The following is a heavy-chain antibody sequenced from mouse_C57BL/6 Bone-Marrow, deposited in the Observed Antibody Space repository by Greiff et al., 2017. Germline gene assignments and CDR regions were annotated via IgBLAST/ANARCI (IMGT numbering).Heavy chain of an antibody. CDR1: GYTFTSYG. D-gene: IGHD2-1*01. CDR3: ARKDYYGNPYYFDY. Sequence: VHLVESGAELARPGASVKLSCKASGYTFTSYGISWVKQRTGQGLEWIGEIYPRSGNTYYNEKFKGKATLPADKSSSTAYMELRSLTSEDSAVYFCARKDYYGNPYYFDYWGQGTTLTVSS. V-gene: IGHV1-81*01. CDR2: IYPRSGNT. J-gene: IGHJ2*01.